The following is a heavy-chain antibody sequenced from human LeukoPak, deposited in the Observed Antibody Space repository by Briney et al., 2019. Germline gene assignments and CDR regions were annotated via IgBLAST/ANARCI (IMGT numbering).Heavy chain of an antibody. D-gene: IGHD3-22*01. CDR3: ARGYYDSSGYYPYYFDY. Sequence: SETLSLTCTVSGGSISSSSYYWSWIRQPPGKGLEWIGEINHSGSTNYNPSLKSRVTISVDTSKNQFSLKLSSVTAADTAVYYCARGYYDSSGYYPYYFDYWGQGTLVTVSS. CDR2: INHSGST. V-gene: IGHV4-39*07. J-gene: IGHJ4*02. CDR1: GGSISSSSYY.